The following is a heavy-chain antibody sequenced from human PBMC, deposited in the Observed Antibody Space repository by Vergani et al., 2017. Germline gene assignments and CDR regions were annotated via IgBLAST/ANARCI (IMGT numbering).Heavy chain of an antibody. Sequence: QVQLVESGGGVVQPGRSLRLSCAASGFTFSSYGMHWVRQAPGKGLEWVAVISDDGSNKYYADSVKGRFTISRDNSKNTLYLQMNSLRAEDTAVYYCAKDGISGYCSGGSCYWGYFDYWGQGTLVTVSS. V-gene: IGHV3-30*18. CDR3: AKDGISGYCSGGSCYWGYFDY. D-gene: IGHD2-15*01. J-gene: IGHJ4*02. CDR2: ISDDGSNK. CDR1: GFTFSSYG.